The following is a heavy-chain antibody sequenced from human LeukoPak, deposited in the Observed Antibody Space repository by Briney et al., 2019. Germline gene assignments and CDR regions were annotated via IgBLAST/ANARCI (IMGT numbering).Heavy chain of an antibody. J-gene: IGHJ4*02. D-gene: IGHD5-18*01. Sequence: GESLKISCKGSGYSFTSYWIGWVRQMPGKGLEWMGVIYPGDSDTRYSPSFQGQVTISADKSISTAYLQWSSLKASDTAMYYCARTSAPGGGYSYGFGRYYFDYWGQGTLVTVSS. CDR1: GYSFTSYW. CDR2: IYPGDSDT. V-gene: IGHV5-51*01. CDR3: ARTSAPGGGYSYGFGRYYFDY.